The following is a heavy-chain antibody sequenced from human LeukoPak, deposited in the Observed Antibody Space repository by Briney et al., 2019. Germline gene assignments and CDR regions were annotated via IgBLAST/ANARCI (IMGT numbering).Heavy chain of an antibody. CDR2: IYTSGST. J-gene: IGHJ2*01. Sequence: SETLSLTCTVSGGSISSYYWSWIRQPAGKGLEWIGRIYTSGSTNYNPSLKSRVTMSVDTSKNQFSLKLSSVTAADTAVYYCARGPPSEAYYYDSSGYRAGYFDLWGRGTLVTVSS. V-gene: IGHV4-4*07. CDR1: GGSISSYY. CDR3: ARGPPSEAYYYDSSGYRAGYFDL. D-gene: IGHD3-22*01.